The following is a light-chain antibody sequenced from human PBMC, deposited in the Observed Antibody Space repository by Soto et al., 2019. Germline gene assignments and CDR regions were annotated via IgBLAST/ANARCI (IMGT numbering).Light chain of an antibody. CDR3: QKYGSSLTWT. CDR2: GAS. J-gene: IGKJ1*01. V-gene: IGKV3-20*01. Sequence: EIVLTQSPGTLSLSPGERATLSCRASQSVSSRYLAWYQQKPGQAPRLLIYGASSRATGIPDRFSGSGSGTDFTLTISKLEPEDFAVYYCQKYGSSLTWTFGQGTKVDIK. CDR1: QSVSSRY.